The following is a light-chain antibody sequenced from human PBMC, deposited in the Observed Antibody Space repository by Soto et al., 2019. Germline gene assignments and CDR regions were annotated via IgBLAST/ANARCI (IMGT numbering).Light chain of an antibody. CDR1: SSDVGGYNY. V-gene: IGLV2-11*01. CDR3: CSYAGSSSYV. CDR2: DVI. Sequence: QSALTQPRSVSGSPGQSVTISCTGTSSDVGGYNYVSWYQHLPGKAPKLMIYDVIKRPSGVPDRFPGSKSGDTASLTISGLQAEDEADYYCCSYAGSSSYVFGTGTKLTVL. J-gene: IGLJ1*01.